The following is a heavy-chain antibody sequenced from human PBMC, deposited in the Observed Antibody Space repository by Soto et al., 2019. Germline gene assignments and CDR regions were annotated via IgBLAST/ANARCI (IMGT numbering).Heavy chain of an antibody. J-gene: IGHJ5*02. CDR3: ARSVFP. V-gene: IGHV4-61*01. CDR1: GGSVSSGSYY. CDR2: IYYSGST. Sequence: SETLSLTCTVSGGSVSSGSYYWSWIRQPPGKGLEWIGYIYYSGSTNYKPSLKSRVTISIDTSKNQFSLKLTSVTAADTAVYYCARSVFPWGQGTLVTVSS.